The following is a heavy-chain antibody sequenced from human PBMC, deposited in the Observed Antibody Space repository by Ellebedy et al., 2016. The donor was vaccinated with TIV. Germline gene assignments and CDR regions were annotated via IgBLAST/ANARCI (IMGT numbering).Heavy chain of an antibody. D-gene: IGHD2-15*01. CDR3: ARNSDIIVVPSAYASSYDI. J-gene: IGHJ3*02. Sequence: SVKVSCKASGGTFSSHAISWVRQAPGQGLEWLGRIIPMFDIRDYAQELQGRVTITADTSTSTAYMELSSLRSEDTAVYFCARNSDIIVVPSAYASSYDIWGQGTMVSVAS. V-gene: IGHV1-69*04. CDR2: IIPMFDIR. CDR1: GGTFSSHA.